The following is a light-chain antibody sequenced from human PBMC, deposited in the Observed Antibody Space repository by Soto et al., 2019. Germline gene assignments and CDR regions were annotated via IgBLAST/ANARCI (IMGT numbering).Light chain of an antibody. V-gene: IGLV4-69*01. CDR3: QTWGTGVV. CDR1: SGHSSYA. J-gene: IGLJ2*01. Sequence: QLVLTQSPSVSASLGASVKLTCTLSSGHSSYAIAWHQQQPEKGPRYLMKLNSDGSHSKGDGIPDRFSGSSSGAERYLTISSLQSEDEADYYCQTWGTGVVFGGGTKLTLL. CDR2: LNSDGSH.